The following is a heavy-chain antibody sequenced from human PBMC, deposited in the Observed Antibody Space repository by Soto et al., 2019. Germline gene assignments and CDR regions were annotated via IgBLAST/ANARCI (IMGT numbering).Heavy chain of an antibody. CDR1: GFSSNNHE. J-gene: IGHJ6*02. CDR3: ARDLTGYAMDV. D-gene: IGHD3-9*01. Sequence: SLRLSCEPSGFSSNNHEMDWFRQAPGKGLEWVSYSDRTGRAIYYADTVKDRFIISRDNAKNTLYLEMNGLTAEDTAIYYCARDLTGYAMDVWGQGTTVTVSS. CDR2: SDRTGRAI. V-gene: IGHV3-48*03.